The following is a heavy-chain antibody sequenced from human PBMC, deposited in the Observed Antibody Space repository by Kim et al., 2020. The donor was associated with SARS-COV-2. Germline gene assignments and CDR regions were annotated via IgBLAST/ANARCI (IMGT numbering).Heavy chain of an antibody. Sequence: ASVKVSCKASGYTFTSYDINWVRQATGQGLEWMGWMNPNSGNTGYAQKFQGRVTMTRNTSISTAYMELSSLRSEDTAVYYCARGLLRYFDWLLGVGISYYYYGMNVWGQGTTVTVSS. D-gene: IGHD3-9*01. CDR3: ARGLLRYFDWLLGVGISYYYYGMNV. J-gene: IGHJ6*02. CDR1: GYTFTSYD. CDR2: MNPNSGNT. V-gene: IGHV1-8*01.